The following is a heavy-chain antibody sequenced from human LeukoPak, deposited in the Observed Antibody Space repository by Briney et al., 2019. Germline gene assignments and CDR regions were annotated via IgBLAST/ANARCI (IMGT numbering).Heavy chain of an antibody. CDR3: AKSYYYDKLTYY. J-gene: IGHJ4*02. D-gene: IGHD3-22*01. CDR1: GFTFSSYA. CDR2: ISYDGSNK. Sequence: GGSLRLSCAASGFTFSSYAMHWVRQAPGKGLEWVAVISYDGSNKYYADSVKGRFTISRDNSKNTLYLQMNSLRAEDTAVYYCAKSYYYDKLTYYWGQGTLVTVSS. V-gene: IGHV3-30*18.